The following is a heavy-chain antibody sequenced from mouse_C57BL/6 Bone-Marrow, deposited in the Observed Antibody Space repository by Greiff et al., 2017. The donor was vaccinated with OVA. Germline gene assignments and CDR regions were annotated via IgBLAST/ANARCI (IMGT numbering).Heavy chain of an antibody. V-gene: IGHV1-39*01. CDR3: ARKGITTVVAPHWYFDV. D-gene: IGHD1-1*01. J-gene: IGHJ1*03. CDR1: GYSFTDYN. Sequence: VQLKESGPELVKPGASVKISCKASGYSFTDYNMNWVKQSNGKSLEWIGVINPNYGTTSYNQKFKGKATLTVDQSSSTAYMQLNSLTSEDSAVYYCARKGITTVVAPHWYFDVWGTGTTVTVSS. CDR2: INPNYGTT.